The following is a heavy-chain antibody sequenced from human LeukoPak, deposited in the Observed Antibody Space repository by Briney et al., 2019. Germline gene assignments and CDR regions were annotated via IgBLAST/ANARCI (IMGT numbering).Heavy chain of an antibody. Sequence: SKTLSLTCTVSGGSISSYYWSWIRQPPGKGLEWIGYIYYSGSTNYNPSLKSRVTISVDTSKNQFSLKVTSVTAADTAVYYCARAANWGSKGYYWYFDLWGRGTLVTVSS. CDR3: ARAANWGSKGYYWYFDL. D-gene: IGHD7-27*01. CDR1: GGSISSYY. CDR2: IYYSGST. J-gene: IGHJ2*01. V-gene: IGHV4-59*08.